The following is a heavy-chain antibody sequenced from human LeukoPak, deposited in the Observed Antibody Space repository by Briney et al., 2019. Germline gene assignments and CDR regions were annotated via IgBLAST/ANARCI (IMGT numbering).Heavy chain of an antibody. J-gene: IGHJ3*02. V-gene: IGHV3-21*01. CDR2: ISSSSSYI. CDR3: ARDLVVVAATTVPRDAFDI. D-gene: IGHD2-15*01. CDR1: GFTLSSYS. Sequence: SGGSLRLSCAASGFTLSSYSMNWVRQAPGKGLEWVSSISSSSSYIYYADSVKGRFTISRDNAKNSLYLQMNSLRAEDTAVYYCARDLVVVAATTVPRDAFDIWGQGTMVTVSS.